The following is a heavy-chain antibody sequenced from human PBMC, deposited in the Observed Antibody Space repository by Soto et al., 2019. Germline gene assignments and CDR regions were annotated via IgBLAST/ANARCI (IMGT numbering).Heavy chain of an antibody. V-gene: IGHV3-74*01. CDR2: INSDGSST. Sequence: HPGGSLXLSFEASGFTFSTFWMHWVRQAPGKGLAWVSRINSDGSSTNYADSVKGRVTISRDNAKNTLYLQLNSLRPEDTAVYYCARDFEYWGQGTLVTVSS. CDR3: ARDFEY. J-gene: IGHJ4*02. CDR1: GFTFSTFW.